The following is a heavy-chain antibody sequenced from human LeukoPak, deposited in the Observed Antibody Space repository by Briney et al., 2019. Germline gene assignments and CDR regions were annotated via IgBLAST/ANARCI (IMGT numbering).Heavy chain of an antibody. V-gene: IGHV1-46*01. J-gene: IGHJ4*02. Sequence: ASVKVSCKASGGTFSSYAISWVRQAPGQGLEWMGIINPSGGSTSYAQKFQGRVTMTRDTSTSTVYMELSSLRSEDTAVYYCARDARLNIRKFDYWGQGTLVTVSS. CDR2: INPSGGST. D-gene: IGHD2/OR15-2a*01. CDR3: ARDARLNIRKFDY. CDR1: GGTFSSYA.